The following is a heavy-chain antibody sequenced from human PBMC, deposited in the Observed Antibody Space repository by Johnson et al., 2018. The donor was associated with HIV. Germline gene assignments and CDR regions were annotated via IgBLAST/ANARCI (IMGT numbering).Heavy chain of an antibody. D-gene: IGHD6-6*01. CDR2: ISYDGSNK. CDR1: GFTFSSYA. V-gene: IGHV3-30-3*01. CDR3: ARDTRIAAARAFDI. J-gene: IGHJ3*02. Sequence: QVQLVESGGGVVQPGRSLRLSCAASGFTFSSYAMHWVRQAPGKGLDWVAVISYDGSNKYYADSVKGRFTISRDNSKNTLHLQMNSLRAEDTAVYYCARDTRIAAARAFDIWGQGTMGTVSS.